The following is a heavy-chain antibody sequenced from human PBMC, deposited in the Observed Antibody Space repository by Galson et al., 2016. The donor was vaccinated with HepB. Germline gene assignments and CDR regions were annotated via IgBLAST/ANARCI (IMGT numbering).Heavy chain of an antibody. CDR2: VYYTGNT. J-gene: IGHJ5*02. CDR1: GDSITDRSYY. CDR3: ARTGTEWIRFGCWFDP. D-gene: IGHD5-12*01. Sequence: LSLTCSVSGDSITDRSYYWGWIRQAPGKALEWIGNVYYTGNTYYNPSLKSRVSISVDTSKNQFSLTLTSITAADKALYYCARTGTEWIRFGCWFDPWGQGPLVTVS. V-gene: IGHV4-39*07.